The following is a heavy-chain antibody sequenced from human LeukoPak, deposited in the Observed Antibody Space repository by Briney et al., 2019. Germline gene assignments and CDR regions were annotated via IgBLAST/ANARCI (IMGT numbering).Heavy chain of an antibody. Sequence: ASVKVSCEVSGYTLTELSMHWVRQAPGKGLEWMGGFDPEDGETIYAQKFQGRVTMTEDTSTDTAYMELSSLRSEDTAVYYCATVAGTGRYYYGMDVWGQGTTVTVSS. V-gene: IGHV1-24*01. CDR2: FDPEDGET. J-gene: IGHJ6*02. CDR3: ATVAGTGRYYYGMDV. CDR1: GYTLTELS. D-gene: IGHD6-19*01.